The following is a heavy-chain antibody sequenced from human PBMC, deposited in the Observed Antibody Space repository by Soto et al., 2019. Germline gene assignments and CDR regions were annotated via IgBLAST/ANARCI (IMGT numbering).Heavy chain of an antibody. CDR2: IYYSGST. CDR3: ASSGYSYGPNPLLY. CDR1: GGSISSGGYY. D-gene: IGHD5-18*01. Sequence: QVQLQESGPGLVKPSQTLSLTCTVSGGSISSGGYYWSWIRQHPGKGLEWIGYIYYSGSTYYNPSLKRRCTISVDTSKNQFSLKLSSVTAADTAVYYCASSGYSYGPNPLLYWGQGTLVTVSS. J-gene: IGHJ4*02. V-gene: IGHV4-31*03.